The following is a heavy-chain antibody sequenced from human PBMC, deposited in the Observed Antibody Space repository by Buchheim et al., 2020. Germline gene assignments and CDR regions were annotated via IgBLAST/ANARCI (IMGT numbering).Heavy chain of an antibody. CDR2: IKQDGSEK. V-gene: IGHV3-7*01. CDR3: ARAPRGRTTVTTFGANAFDI. D-gene: IGHD4-17*01. CDR1: GFTFSSYW. Sequence: EVQLVESGGGLVQPGGSLRLSCAASGFTFSSYWMSWVRQAPGKGLEWVANIKQDGSEKYYVDSVKGRFTISRDNAKNSLNLQMNSLRDEDTAVYYCARAPRGRTTVTTFGANAFDIWGQGT. J-gene: IGHJ3*02.